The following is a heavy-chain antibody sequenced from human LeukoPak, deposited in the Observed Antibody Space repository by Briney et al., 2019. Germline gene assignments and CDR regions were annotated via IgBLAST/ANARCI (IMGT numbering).Heavy chain of an antibody. V-gene: IGHV3-33*01. CDR2: IWTDGTTK. CDR1: GFFLSSSG. CDR3: ARDSGGSPFDI. Sequence: GGSLRLSCAASGFFLSSSGMHWVRQAPGKGLDWVAVIWTDGTTKDYVDSVKGRFTISRDISKNTLYLEMNSLRAEDTAVYYCARDSGGSPFDIWGQGTMVTVSS. J-gene: IGHJ3*02. D-gene: IGHD3-10*01.